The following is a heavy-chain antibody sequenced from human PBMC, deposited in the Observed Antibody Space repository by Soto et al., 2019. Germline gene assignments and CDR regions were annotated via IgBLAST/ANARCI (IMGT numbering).Heavy chain of an antibody. CDR1: GYTFTNYG. J-gene: IGHJ4*02. CDR3: ARASPDYFYDNRGYYSSSSFDF. Sequence: QVQLKQSGGEVKKPGASVRVSCQTSGYTFTNYGLNWVRQAPGQGLEWLGWISTYNGVTKYAQKFQGRVSLTTERSTTALYPELGSLRSDDTAVYYCARASPDYFYDNRGYYSSSSFDFWGQGTLVTVSS. D-gene: IGHD3-22*01. V-gene: IGHV1-18*01. CDR2: ISTYNGVT.